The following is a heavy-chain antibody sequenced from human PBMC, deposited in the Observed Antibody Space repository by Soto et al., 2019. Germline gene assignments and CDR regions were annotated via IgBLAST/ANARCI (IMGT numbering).Heavy chain of an antibody. CDR2: IYYSGST. V-gene: IGHV4-30-4*01. J-gene: IGHJ5*02. Sequence: QVQLQESGPGLVKPSQTLSLTCTVSGGSISSGDYYWSWIRQPPGKGLEWIGYIYYSGSTYYNPSLKSRVTTSEDTSKNQFSLRLSSVTAADTAVYYCARERPDGSRLDPWGQGTLVTVSS. CDR3: ARERPDGSRLDP. D-gene: IGHD6-13*01. CDR1: GGSISSGDYY.